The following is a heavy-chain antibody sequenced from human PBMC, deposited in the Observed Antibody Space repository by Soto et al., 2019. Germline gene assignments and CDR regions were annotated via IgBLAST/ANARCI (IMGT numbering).Heavy chain of an antibody. Sequence: QVQLVQSGPEVRKPGASVKVSCEASGYTFTTSGISWVRQVPGQGLEWMGWISTYNGDTNSAQNFQGRGLMTADTSQGTAYMELMSLKSDDTAVYYCARQGSWPYYYYGLDVWGQGTIVTVSS. CDR3: ARQGSWPYYYYGLDV. V-gene: IGHV1-18*01. J-gene: IGHJ6*02. D-gene: IGHD1-26*01. CDR1: GYTFTTSG. CDR2: ISTYNGDT.